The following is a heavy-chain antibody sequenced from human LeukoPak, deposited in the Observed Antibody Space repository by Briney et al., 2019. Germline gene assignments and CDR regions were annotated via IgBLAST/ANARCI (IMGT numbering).Heavy chain of an antibody. CDR1: GGTFSSYA. V-gene: IGHV1-69*05. CDR2: IIPIFGTA. Sequence: SVKVSCKASGGTFSSYAISWVRQAPGQGLEWMGGIIPIFGTANYAQKFQGRVTITTDESTSTAYMELSSLRSEDTVVYYCAADPGGYGDYDLKFDYWGQGTLVTVSS. J-gene: IGHJ4*02. CDR3: AADPGGYGDYDLKFDY. D-gene: IGHD4-17*01.